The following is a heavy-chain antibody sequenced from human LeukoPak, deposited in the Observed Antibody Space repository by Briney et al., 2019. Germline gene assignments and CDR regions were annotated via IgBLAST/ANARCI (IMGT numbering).Heavy chain of an antibody. V-gene: IGHV1-69*04. CDR3: ARSIVVVPAATSYGIDY. Sequence: ASVKVSCKASGGTFSSYAISWVRQAPGQGLEWMGRIIPILGIANYAQKFQGRVTITADKSTSTAYMELSSLRSEDTAVYYCARSIVVVPAATSYGIDYWGQGTLVTVSS. CDR2: IIPILGIA. J-gene: IGHJ4*02. CDR1: GGTFSSYA. D-gene: IGHD2-2*01.